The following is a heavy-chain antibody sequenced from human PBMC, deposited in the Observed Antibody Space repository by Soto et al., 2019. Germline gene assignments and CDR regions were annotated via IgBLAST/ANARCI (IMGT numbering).Heavy chain of an antibody. CDR3: ARRRVRYSSSWYVRDYFDY. Sequence: ESLKISCKGSGYSFTSYWIGWVRQMPGKGLEWMGIIYPGDSDTRYSPSFQGQVTISADKSISTAYLQWSSLKASDTAMYYCARRRVRYSSSWYVRDYFDYWGQGTLVTVSS. J-gene: IGHJ4*02. CDR2: IYPGDSDT. CDR1: GYSFTSYW. V-gene: IGHV5-51*01. D-gene: IGHD6-13*01.